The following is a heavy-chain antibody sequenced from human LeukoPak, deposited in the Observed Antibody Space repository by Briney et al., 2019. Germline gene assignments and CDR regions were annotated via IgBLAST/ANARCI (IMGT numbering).Heavy chain of an antibody. D-gene: IGHD2-15*01. J-gene: IGHJ4*02. CDR2: IYNSGSA. CDR1: GVSISSYH. Sequence: SETLSLTCTVSGVSISSYHWSWIRQPPVKGLEWIGYIYNSGSANYNPSLKSRVTISVDTSKNQVSLKLSSVTAADTAVYYCARKDGDYWDQGILVTVSS. CDR3: ARKDGDY. V-gene: IGHV4-59*01.